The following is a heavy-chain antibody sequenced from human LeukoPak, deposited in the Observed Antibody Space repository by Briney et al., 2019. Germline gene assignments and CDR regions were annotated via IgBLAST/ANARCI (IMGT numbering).Heavy chain of an antibody. CDR2: ISGSGGST. J-gene: IGHJ4*02. V-gene: IGHV3-23*01. CDR1: GFTFSSYA. D-gene: IGHD1-1*01. Sequence: PGGSLRLSCAASGFTFSSYAMNWVRQAPGKGLEWVSAISGSGGSTYYADSVTGRFTISRDNSKNTLYLQMNSLRAEDTAVYYCAKAPRWNDFIRDYYFDYWGQGTLVTVSS. CDR3: AKAPRWNDFIRDYYFDY.